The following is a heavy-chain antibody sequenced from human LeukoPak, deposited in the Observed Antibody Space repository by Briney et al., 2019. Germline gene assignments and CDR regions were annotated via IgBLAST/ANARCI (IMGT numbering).Heavy chain of an antibody. J-gene: IGHJ6*03. V-gene: IGHV4-34*01. CDR3: ARGRQEISMILVVMTGVSYYLDV. D-gene: IGHD3-22*01. Sequence: SETLSLTCAVYGGSFSGYYWTWIRQSPGKGLEWIGEINPSGSTYYNPSLKSRLTISRDTSKSQISLRLSSVTAADTAVYYCARGRQEISMILVVMTGVSYYLDVWGKGTTVTVS. CDR1: GGSFSGYY. CDR2: INPSGST.